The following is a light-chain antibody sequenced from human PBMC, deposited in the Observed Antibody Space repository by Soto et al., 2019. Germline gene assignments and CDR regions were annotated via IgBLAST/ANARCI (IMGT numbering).Light chain of an antibody. CDR3: QKYNTAPRT. V-gene: IGKV1-27*01. CDR1: PGMSSS. CDR2: ATS. Sequence: DFQLTQSPSSLSTSIGGRVTITCRASPGMSSSLAWYQQKPGKPPRPLIYATSSLHSGVPPRFSGSGSGTEFPLTISSLQPEDVATYYCQKYNTAPRTFGQGTKVEI. J-gene: IGKJ1*01.